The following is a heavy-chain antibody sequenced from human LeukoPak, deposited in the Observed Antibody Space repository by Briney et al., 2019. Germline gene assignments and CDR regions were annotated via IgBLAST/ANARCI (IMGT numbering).Heavy chain of an antibody. CDR3: VGNGYYALDY. Sequence: NPSETLSLTCAVSGDPINSIDWWSWVRQSPARGLEWIGEIYHSGGTNYNPSLKSRVTISVVKSKNHLSLKLTSVTAADTAVYFCVGNGYYALDYWGQGALVTVSS. CDR1: GDPINSIDW. J-gene: IGHJ4*02. CDR2: IYHSGGT. V-gene: IGHV4-4*02. D-gene: IGHD2/OR15-2a*01.